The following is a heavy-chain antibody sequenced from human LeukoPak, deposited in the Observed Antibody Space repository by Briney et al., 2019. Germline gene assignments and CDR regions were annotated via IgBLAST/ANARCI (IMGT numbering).Heavy chain of an antibody. D-gene: IGHD1-14*01. CDR1: GSSIRSGNYF. J-gene: IGHJ4*02. Sequence: SQTLSLTCSVAGSSIRSGNYFWACIRQSPGKGLECIGYIDYSGATRYNPSLERRLTISVDTSKNQFSLRLTSVTAADTAVYYCARDRRSVHDYSGQGTLVTVSS. V-gene: IGHV4-30-4*01. CDR3: ARDRRSVHDY. CDR2: IDYSGAT.